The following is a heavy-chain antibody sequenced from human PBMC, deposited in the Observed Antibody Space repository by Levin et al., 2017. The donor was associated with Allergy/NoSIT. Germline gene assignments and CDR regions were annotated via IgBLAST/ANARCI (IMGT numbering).Heavy chain of an antibody. Sequence: SETLSLTCAVYGGSFSGYYWTWIRQSPGRGLEWIGEINHSGSTNYNPSLKSRVTILVDTSKDQFSLKLSSVTAADTAMYYCARGARIYCGGSSCYLGGKQLDYWGQGTLVTVSA. D-gene: IGHD2-2*01. V-gene: IGHV4-34*01. J-gene: IGHJ4*02. CDR3: ARGARIYCGGSSCYLGGKQLDY. CDR2: INHSGST. CDR1: GGSFSGYY.